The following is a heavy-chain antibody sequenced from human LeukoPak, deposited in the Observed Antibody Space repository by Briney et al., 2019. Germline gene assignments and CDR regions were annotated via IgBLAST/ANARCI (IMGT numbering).Heavy chain of an antibody. V-gene: IGHV3-74*01. CDR2: INHDGSLT. J-gene: IGHJ4*02. CDR1: GFSLTNYG. Sequence: GGSLRLSCAASGFSLTNYGMHWVRQSPGKGLVWVSHINHDGSLTNYADSVKGRFTISRDIAKNTVYLQMNSLGAEDTATYYCSSDVFSLGDSWGQGTLVTVSS. CDR3: SSDVFSLGDS. D-gene: IGHD2/OR15-2a*01.